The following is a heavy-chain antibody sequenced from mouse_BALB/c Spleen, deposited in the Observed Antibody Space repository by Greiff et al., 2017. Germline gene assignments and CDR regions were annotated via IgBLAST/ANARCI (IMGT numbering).Heavy chain of an antibody. V-gene: IGHV5-4*02. J-gene: IGHJ3*01. CDR2: ISDGGSYT. CDR3: ARGAYYGSYGYAY. Sequence: EVKLMESGGGFVKPGGSLKLSCAASGFTFSDYYMYWVRQTPEKRLEWVATISDGGSYTYYPDSVKGRVTISRDNAKNNLYLQMSSLKSEDTAMYYCARGAYYGSYGYAYWGQGTLVTVSA. CDR1: GFTFSDYY. D-gene: IGHD2-10*01.